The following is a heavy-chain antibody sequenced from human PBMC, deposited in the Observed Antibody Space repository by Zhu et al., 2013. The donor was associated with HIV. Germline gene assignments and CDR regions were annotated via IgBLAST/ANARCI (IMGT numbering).Heavy chain of an antibody. Sequence: QVQLVQSGAEVKKPGASVKVSCKASGYTFTSYYMHWVRQAPGQGLEWMGIINPNSGATNFAQKFQGRVTLTMDMSINTAYMELSGLTSDDTAVYYCARVWTVTRAFDIWGQGTVVTVSS. CDR2: INPNSGAT. D-gene: IGHD4-17*01. CDR1: GYTFTSYY. CDR3: ARVWTVTRAFDI. J-gene: IGHJ3*02. V-gene: IGHV1-2*02.